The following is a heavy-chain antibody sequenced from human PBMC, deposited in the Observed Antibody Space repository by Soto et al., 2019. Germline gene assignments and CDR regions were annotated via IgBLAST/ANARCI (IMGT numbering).Heavy chain of an antibody. CDR1: GYTFTSYA. D-gene: IGHD2-8*01. Sequence: ASVKVSCKASGYTFTSYAMHWVRQAPGQGLEWMGWINPNSGGTNYAQKFQGWVTMTRDTSISTAYMELSRLRSDDTAVYYCARSEYCTNGVCYYFAYWGQGTLVTVSS. CDR3: ARSEYCTNGVCYYFAY. CDR2: INPNSGGT. V-gene: IGHV1-2*04. J-gene: IGHJ4*02.